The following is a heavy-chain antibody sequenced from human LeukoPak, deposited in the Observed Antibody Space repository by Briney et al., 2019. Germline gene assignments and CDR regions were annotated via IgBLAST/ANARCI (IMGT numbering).Heavy chain of an antibody. CDR3: ARASCSGGSCYSFDF. D-gene: IGHD2-15*01. J-gene: IGHJ4*02. Sequence: ASVKVSCKASGYTFTGYYMHWVRQAPGQGLERMGWINPNNGGTNYAQKFLGRVTMTSDTSISTAYMELSRLRSDDTAVYYCARASCSGGSCYSFDFWGQGTLVTVSS. CDR2: INPNNGGT. V-gene: IGHV1-2*02. CDR1: GYTFTGYY.